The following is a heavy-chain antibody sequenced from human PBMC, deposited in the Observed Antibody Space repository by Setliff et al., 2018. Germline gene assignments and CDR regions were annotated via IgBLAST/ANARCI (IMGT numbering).Heavy chain of an antibody. J-gene: IGHJ5*02. CDR3: ARDSPEMVAPPAAHCFDP. CDR2: INPSGGLT. Sequence: ASVKVSCKASGYSFSNYGVTWVRQAPGQGLEWMGIINPSGGLTRYAQKFQGKVTMTRDTSTSTAYMELRSLRSDDTAVYYCARDSPEMVAPPAAHCFDPWGQGTLVTVSS. V-gene: IGHV1-46*01. CDR1: GYSFSNYG. D-gene: IGHD2-15*01.